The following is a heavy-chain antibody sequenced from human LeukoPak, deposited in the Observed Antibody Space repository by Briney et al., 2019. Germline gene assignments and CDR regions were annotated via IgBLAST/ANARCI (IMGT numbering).Heavy chain of an antibody. J-gene: IGHJ5*02. V-gene: IGHV4-39*07. CDR1: GGSISTSSYY. CDR3: ARDRYDILTGYYREYNWFDP. CDR2: IFYSGST. Sequence: SETLSLTCTVSGGSISTSSYYWGWVRQPPGKGLEWIGNIFYSGSTYYSPSLKSRVTISVDMSKNQFSLKLSSVTAADTAVYYCARDRYDILTGYYREYNWFDPWGQGTLVTVSS. D-gene: IGHD3-9*01.